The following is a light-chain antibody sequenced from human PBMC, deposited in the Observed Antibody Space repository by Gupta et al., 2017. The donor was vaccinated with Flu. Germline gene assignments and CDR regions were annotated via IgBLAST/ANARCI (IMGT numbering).Light chain of an antibody. J-gene: IGLJ3*02. CDR2: EVS. Sequence: QSALTQPASVSGSPGQSITISCTGTNSDVGGYNYVSWYQQHPGKAPKLMIYEVSNRTAGVANRFSGSRSGNTASLTISGRQAEDEANYYCSSYTGSATWVFGGGTKLTVL. V-gene: IGLV2-14*01. CDR1: NSDVGGYNY. CDR3: SSYTGSATWV.